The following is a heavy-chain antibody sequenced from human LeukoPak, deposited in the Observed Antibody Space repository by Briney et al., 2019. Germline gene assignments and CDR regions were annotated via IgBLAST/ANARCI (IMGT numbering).Heavy chain of an antibody. CDR3: ARARPGAYCGTTSCFSDY. CDR1: GYIFTSYG. CDR2: ISAYNGNT. V-gene: IGHV1-18*01. D-gene: IGHD2-2*01. J-gene: IGHJ4*02. Sequence: ASVKVSCKASGYIFTSYGISWVRQGPGQGLEWVGWISAYNGNTKFAPNLQDRVTMTTDTSTATAYMELRSLRLNDTVVYFCARARPGAYCGTTSCFSDYWGQGTLVTVSS.